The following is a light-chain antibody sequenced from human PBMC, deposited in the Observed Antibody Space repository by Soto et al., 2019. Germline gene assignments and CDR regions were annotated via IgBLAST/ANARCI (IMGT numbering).Light chain of an antibody. J-gene: IGKJ1*01. Sequence: DIQMTQSPSSLSASVGDRVTITCRSSQSIISYLNLYQQKPGKAPKLLIYKASSLETGVPSRFSGSGSGKEFTLTISSLQPDDFATYYCQQYNSYWTFGQGTKVDIK. CDR3: QQYNSYWT. CDR2: KAS. V-gene: IGKV1-5*03. CDR1: QSIISY.